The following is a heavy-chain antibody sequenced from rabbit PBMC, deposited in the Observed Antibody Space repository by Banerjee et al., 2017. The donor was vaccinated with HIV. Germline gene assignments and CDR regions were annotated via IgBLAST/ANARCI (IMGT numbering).Heavy chain of an antibody. Sequence: QLVESGGGLVQPGGSLKLSCKASGFDFSSYYMSWVRQAPGKGLEWIGIIYAGEGTTDYASWVNGRFTISTDNAQNTVDLQMNSLTAADTATYFCARAIGSGWNNLWGPGTLVTVS. V-gene: IGHV1S7*01. CDR2: IYAGEGTT. D-gene: IGHD4-1*01. CDR1: GFDFSSYY. J-gene: IGHJ4*01. CDR3: ARAIGSGWNNL.